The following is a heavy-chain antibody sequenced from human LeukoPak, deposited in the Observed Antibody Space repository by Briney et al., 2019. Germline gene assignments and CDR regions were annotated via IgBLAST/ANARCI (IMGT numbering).Heavy chain of an antibody. CDR2: ISSSGNTI. CDR3: ARDGGTTTTGNWFDP. V-gene: IGHV3-48*03. CDR1: GFTFSSYE. Sequence: PGGSLRLSCAASGFTFSSYEMNWVRQAPGKGLEWVSYISSSGNTIHYADSVRGRFTVSRDNAKNSLYMQMNSLRAEDTAVYYCARDGGTTTTGNWFDPWGQGTLVTVSS. D-gene: IGHD1/OR15-1a*01. J-gene: IGHJ5*02.